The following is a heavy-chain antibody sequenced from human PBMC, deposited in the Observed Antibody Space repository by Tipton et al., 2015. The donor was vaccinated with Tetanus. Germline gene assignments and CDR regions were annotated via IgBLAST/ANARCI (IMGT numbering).Heavy chain of an antibody. Sequence: TLSLTCSVSGASIRSYYWNWIRQVPGKGLEWIGYTHHSGNTKYNPSLSGRVTTSVDTSKNQFSLKISSLTAADTAVYYCARGMGAYLNWGQGTPVTVS. CDR2: THHSGNT. D-gene: IGHD1-26*01. CDR3: ARGMGAYLN. CDR1: GASIRSYY. V-gene: IGHV4-59*01. J-gene: IGHJ4*02.